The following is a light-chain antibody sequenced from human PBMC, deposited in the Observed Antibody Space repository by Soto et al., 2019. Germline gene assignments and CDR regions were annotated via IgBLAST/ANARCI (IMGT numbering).Light chain of an antibody. Sequence: DIQRTQSPSSLSASVGDRVTFTCRASQSISSNLNWYQQRPGKAPRLLIYRASSLKSGVPSRFSGSGSGTEFTLTISSLQPEDFATYFCQQSYSSPRLTFGGGTKVEIK. J-gene: IGKJ4*01. CDR3: QQSYSSPRLT. CDR2: RAS. V-gene: IGKV1-39*01. CDR1: QSISSN.